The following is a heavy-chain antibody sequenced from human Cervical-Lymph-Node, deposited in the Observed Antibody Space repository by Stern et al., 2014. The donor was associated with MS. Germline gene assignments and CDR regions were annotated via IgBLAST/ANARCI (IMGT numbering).Heavy chain of an antibody. Sequence: VQLLESGAEVTKPGSSVKVSCKASGGTFSKFPSSWVRQAPGQGLEWMGGVFPVFGTPTYAQEFRGRVTIPADVSTSTVYMELSSLRSDDTAVYYCALSSETSDRWYSLGYDLRGQGTLVTVSS. CDR1: GGTFSKFP. CDR2: VFPVFGTP. J-gene: IGHJ5*02. CDR3: ALSSETSDRWYSLGYDL. V-gene: IGHV1-69*01. D-gene: IGHD6-13*01.